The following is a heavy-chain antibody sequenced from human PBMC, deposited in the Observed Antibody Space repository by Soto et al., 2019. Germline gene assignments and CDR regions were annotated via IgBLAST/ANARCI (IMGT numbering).Heavy chain of an antibody. D-gene: IGHD2-21*02. Sequence: GGSLRLSCAASGFSVTSNYMTWDRQAPGKGLECVSVMYAYGNTYYPDSVKGRYTISSDNTKITLCLQMNNLRAEDTAVYYCARAHIVVVTYYYDAMDVWGQGTTVTVSS. CDR3: ARAHIVVVTYYYDAMDV. CDR1: GFSVTSNY. CDR2: MYAYGNT. V-gene: IGHV3-53*01. J-gene: IGHJ6*02.